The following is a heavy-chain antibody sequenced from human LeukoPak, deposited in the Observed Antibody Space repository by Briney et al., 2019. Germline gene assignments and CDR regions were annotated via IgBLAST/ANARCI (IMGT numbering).Heavy chain of an antibody. J-gene: IGHJ4*02. CDR2: INPTGGST. V-gene: IGHV1-46*04. CDR3: ARNFNPEQLALNY. CDR1: GYTFTGYY. D-gene: IGHD6-13*01. Sequence: ASVKVSCKASGYTFTGYYMHWVRQAPGEGLEWMGIINPTGGSTSYAQKLQGRVTMTRDTSTSTVYMELRSLRSEDTAVYYCARNFNPEQLALNYWGQGTLVTVSS.